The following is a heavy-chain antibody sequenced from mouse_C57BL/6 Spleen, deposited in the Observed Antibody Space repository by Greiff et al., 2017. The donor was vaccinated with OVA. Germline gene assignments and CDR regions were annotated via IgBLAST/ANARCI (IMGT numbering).Heavy chain of an antibody. V-gene: IGHV1-50*01. Sequence: QVQLQQPGAELVKPGASVKLSCKASGYTFTSYWMQWVKQRPGQGLEWIGEIDPSDSYTNYNQKFKGKATLTVDTSSSTAYMQLSSLTSEDSAVYYCAISSQYYFDYGGQGTTLTVYS. D-gene: IGHD1-1*01. CDR3: AISSQYYFDY. J-gene: IGHJ2*01. CDR1: GYTFTSYW. CDR2: IDPSDSYT.